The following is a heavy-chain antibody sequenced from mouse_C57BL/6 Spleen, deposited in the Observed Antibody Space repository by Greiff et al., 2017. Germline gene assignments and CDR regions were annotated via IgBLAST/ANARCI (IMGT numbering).Heavy chain of an antibody. J-gene: IGHJ3*01. D-gene: IGHD1-1*01. CDR3: ARAPYYYGSSYGFAY. CDR2: IYPSDSET. CDR1: GYTFTSYW. V-gene: IGHV1-61*01. Sequence: VQLQQPGAELVRPGSSVKLSCKASGYTFTSYWMDWVKQRPGQGLEWIGNIYPSDSETHYNQKFKDKATLTVDKSSSTAYMQLSSLTSENSAVYYCARAPYYYGSSYGFAYWGQGTLVTVSA.